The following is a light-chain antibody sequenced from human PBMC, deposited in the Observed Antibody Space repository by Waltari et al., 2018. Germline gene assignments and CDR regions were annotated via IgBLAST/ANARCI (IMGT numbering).Light chain of an antibody. CDR2: DVS. Sequence: QSALTQPASVSGSPGQSITISCTGTSSDVGGYNYVSWYQQHPGKAPKLIIFDVSDRPSGVSNRFSGSKSGNTASLTISGLQAEDEADYYCSSYIGSSTLEPFGGGTSLTVL. J-gene: IGLJ2*01. V-gene: IGLV2-14*03. CDR1: SSDVGGYNY. CDR3: SSYIGSSTLEP.